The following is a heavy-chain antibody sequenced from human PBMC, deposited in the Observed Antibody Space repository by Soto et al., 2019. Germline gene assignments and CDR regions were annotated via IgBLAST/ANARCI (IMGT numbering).Heavy chain of an antibody. Sequence: QVQLQESGPGLVKPSQTLSLTCTVSGGSISSDDYFWSWIRQPPGRGLEWIGCIYYSGRTYYTPSLESRVSISVDTSKNQFSLRLTSVTAADTAVYYCARDRPSYGDYVRSFYSFGVDVWDQGTTVTVSS. J-gene: IGHJ6*02. CDR1: GGSISSDDYF. CDR2: IYYSGRT. CDR3: ARDRPSYGDYVRSFYSFGVDV. V-gene: IGHV4-30-4*01. D-gene: IGHD4-17*01.